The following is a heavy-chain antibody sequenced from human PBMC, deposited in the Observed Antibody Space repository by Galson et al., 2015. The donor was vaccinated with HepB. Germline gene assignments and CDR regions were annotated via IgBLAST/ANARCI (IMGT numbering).Heavy chain of an antibody. V-gene: IGHV3-48*02. CDR3: AREPGNSGYDGLGY. J-gene: IGHJ4*02. CDR1: GFTFSTYR. Sequence: SLRLSCAASGFTFSTYRMIWVRQAPGKGLEWVSYISSTSNTIYYADSVKGRFTISRDNAKNSLYLQMNSLRDEDTAVDYCAREPGNSGYDGLGYWGQGTLVTVSS. CDR2: ISSTSNTI. D-gene: IGHD5-12*01.